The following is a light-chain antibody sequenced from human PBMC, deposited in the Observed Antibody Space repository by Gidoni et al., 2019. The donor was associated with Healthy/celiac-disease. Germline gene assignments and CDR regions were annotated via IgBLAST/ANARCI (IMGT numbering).Light chain of an antibody. Sequence: EILLTQSPGTLSLSPGERATLSCRASQSVSSSYLAWYQQQPGQAPRLLVSGASSRATGIPDRFSGSGSETDFTLAISRLEPEDFAVYYCQQYGSSPLTFGGGTKVEIK. V-gene: IGKV3-20*01. CDR2: GAS. CDR1: QSVSSSY. J-gene: IGKJ4*01. CDR3: QQYGSSPLT.